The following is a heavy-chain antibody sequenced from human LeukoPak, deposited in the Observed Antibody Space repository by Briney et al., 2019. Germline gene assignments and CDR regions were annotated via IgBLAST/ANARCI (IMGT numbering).Heavy chain of an antibody. J-gene: IGHJ5*02. CDR3: ARAGYYDSSGYYYERGPNWFDP. D-gene: IGHD3-22*01. Sequence: GASVKVSCKASGYTFTSYYMHWVRQAPGQVLEWMGIINPSGGSTSYAQKFQGRVTMTRDTSTSTVYMELSSLRSEDTAVYYCARAGYYDSSGYYYERGPNWFDPWGQGTLVTVSS. CDR1: GYTFTSYY. CDR2: INPSGGST. V-gene: IGHV1-46*01.